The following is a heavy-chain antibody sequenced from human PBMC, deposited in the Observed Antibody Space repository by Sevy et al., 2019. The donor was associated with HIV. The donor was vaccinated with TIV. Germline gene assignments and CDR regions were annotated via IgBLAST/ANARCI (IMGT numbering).Heavy chain of an antibody. D-gene: IGHD3-16*01. CDR2: IYPDDSDT. V-gene: IGHV5-51*01. J-gene: IGHJ5*02. CDR3: ARRGSGELPGWGWFDP. CDR1: GYKFSDYW. Sequence: GESLKISCKGSGYKFSDYWIGWVRQMPGKGLEWMGIIYPDDSDTRYSPSFQGQVTLLVDKSINTAYLQWTSLKASDTAMYYCARRGSGELPGWGWFDPWGQGTLVTVSS.